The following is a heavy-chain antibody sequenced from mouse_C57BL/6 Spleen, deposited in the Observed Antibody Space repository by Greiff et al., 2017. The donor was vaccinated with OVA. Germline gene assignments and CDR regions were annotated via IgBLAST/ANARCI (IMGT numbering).Heavy chain of an antibody. J-gene: IGHJ1*03. CDR1: GFSLTSYG. V-gene: IGHV2-6-1*01. CDR2: IWSDGST. D-gene: IGHD4-1*01. Sequence: QVQLKESGPGLVAPSQSLSITCTVSGFSLTSYGVHWVRQPPGKGLEWLVVIWSDGSTTYNSALKSRLSISKDNSKSQVFLKMNSLQTDDTAMYYCARHELGRGYFDVWAQGPRSPSPQ. CDR3: ARHELGRGYFDV.